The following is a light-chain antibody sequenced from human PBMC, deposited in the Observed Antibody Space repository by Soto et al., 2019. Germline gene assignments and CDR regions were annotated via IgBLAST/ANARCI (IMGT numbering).Light chain of an antibody. CDR3: QQYNAYPWT. CDR1: PNIVHG. CDR2: DGS. J-gene: IGKJ1*01. Sequence: DIQMTHSPSSLSASVGDRVTITCRAPPNIVHGLAWHQQKPGEALSVVIYDGSILDSGVPSRVSGIESGTEFTLTISSLQPDDLAPYYCQQYNAYPWTFGQGPRWIS. V-gene: IGKV1-5*01.